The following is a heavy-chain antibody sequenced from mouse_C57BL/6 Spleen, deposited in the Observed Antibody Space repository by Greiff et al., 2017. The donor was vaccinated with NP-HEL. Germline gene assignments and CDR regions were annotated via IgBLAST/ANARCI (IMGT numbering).Heavy chain of an antibody. CDR3: TTGVSSTGSSYRNY. Sequence: VQLQQSGAELVRPGASVKLSCTASGFNIKDDYMHWVKQRPEQGLEWIGWIDPENGDTEYASKFQGKATITADTSSNPAYLQLSNLTSEDTAVYYCTTGVSSTGSSYRNYWGQGTTLTVSS. V-gene: IGHV14-4*01. D-gene: IGHD1-1*01. CDR1: GFNIKDDY. J-gene: IGHJ2*01. CDR2: IDPENGDT.